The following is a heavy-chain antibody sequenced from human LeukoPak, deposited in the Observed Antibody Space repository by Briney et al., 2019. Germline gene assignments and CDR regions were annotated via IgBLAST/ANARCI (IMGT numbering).Heavy chain of an antibody. Sequence: SVKVSCEASGGTFSSYAISWVRQAPGQGLEWMGGIIPIFGTANYAQKFQGRVTITTDESTSTAYMELSSLRSEDTAVYYCARDLDYYDSSGYYYYWGQGTLVTVSS. CDR1: GGTFSSYA. V-gene: IGHV1-69*05. J-gene: IGHJ4*02. CDR2: IIPIFGTA. D-gene: IGHD3-22*01. CDR3: ARDLDYYDSSGYYYY.